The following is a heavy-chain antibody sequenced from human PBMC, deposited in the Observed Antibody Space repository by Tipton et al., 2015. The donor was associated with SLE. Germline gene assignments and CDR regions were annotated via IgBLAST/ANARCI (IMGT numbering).Heavy chain of an antibody. CDR3: ARGLGLLRQPLSY. CDR2: IIDSGST. CDR1: GGSFSGYY. J-gene: IGHJ4*02. D-gene: IGHD6-13*01. V-gene: IGHV4-34*01. Sequence: TLSLTCAVYGGSFSGYYWCWIRQPPGKGLEWIGEIIDSGSTNYNPSLKSRVTISVDTSKNQFSLKLSSVTAADTAVYYCARGLGLLRQPLSYWGQGTLVTVSS.